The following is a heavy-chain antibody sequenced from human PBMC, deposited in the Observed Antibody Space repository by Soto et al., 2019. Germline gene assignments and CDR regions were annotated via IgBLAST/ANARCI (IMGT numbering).Heavy chain of an antibody. CDR3: TRQWFGELPVYGMDV. J-gene: IGHJ6*02. CDR1: GFTFSGSA. D-gene: IGHD3-10*01. CDR2: IRSKANSYAT. Sequence: EVQLVESGGGLVQPGGSLKLSCAASGFTFSGSAMHWVRQASGKGLEWVGRIRSKANSYATAYAASVKGRFTISRDDSXXTAYLQMNSLKTEDTAVYYCTRQWFGELPVYGMDVWGQGTTVTVSS. V-gene: IGHV3-73*01.